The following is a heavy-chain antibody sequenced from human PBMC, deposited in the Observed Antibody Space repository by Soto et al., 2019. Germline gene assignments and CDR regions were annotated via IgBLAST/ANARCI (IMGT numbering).Heavy chain of an antibody. J-gene: IGHJ4*02. CDR2: ISSSSSYI. Sequence: GGSLRLSCAASGFTFSSYSMNWVRQAPGKGLEWVSSISSSSSYIYYADSVKGRFTISRDNSKNTLYLQMNSLRAEDTAVYYCARDGDGYNHEFGYWGQGTLVTVSS. CDR1: GFTFSSYS. V-gene: IGHV3-21*01. CDR3: ARDGDGYNHEFGY. D-gene: IGHD5-12*01.